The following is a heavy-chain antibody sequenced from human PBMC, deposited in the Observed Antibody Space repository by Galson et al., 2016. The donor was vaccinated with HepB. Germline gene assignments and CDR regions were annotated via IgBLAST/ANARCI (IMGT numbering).Heavy chain of an antibody. CDR1: GYTFNTYG. CDR2: ISPYNGHT. D-gene: IGHD6-19*01. J-gene: IGHJ4*02. V-gene: IGHV1-18*01. CDR3: ARRAAAVAAPVFDY. Sequence: KVSCKASGYTFNTYGVAWVRQAPGQGLEWMGWISPYNGHTNYAQNFQGRVTMTWDTSTSTVYMDLSSLRSEDTAVYYCARRAAAVAAPVFDYWGQGTLVTVSS.